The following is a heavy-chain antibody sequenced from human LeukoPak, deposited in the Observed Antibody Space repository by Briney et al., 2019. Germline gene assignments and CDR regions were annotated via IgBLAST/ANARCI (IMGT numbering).Heavy chain of an antibody. Sequence: PGGSLRLSCAASGFTFSTYAMNWVRQAPGKGLEWVSAITGSGGDTYYADSVKGRFTISRDNAKNTLYLHMNSLRAEDTAVYYCARVGRGREILPDYWGQGTLVTVSS. CDR1: GFTFSTYA. CDR2: ITGSGGDT. CDR3: ARVGRGREILPDY. V-gene: IGHV3-23*01. J-gene: IGHJ4*02. D-gene: IGHD1-26*01.